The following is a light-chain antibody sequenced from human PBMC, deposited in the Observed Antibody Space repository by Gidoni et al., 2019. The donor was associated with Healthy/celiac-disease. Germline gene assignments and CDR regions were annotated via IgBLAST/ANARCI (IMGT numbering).Light chain of an antibody. J-gene: IGKJ1*01. CDR1: QSISSW. CDR3: QRYTSYSQT. V-gene: IGKV1-5*03. CDR2: KAS. Sequence: DIQMTQSPSTLSASVGDRGTITCRASQSISSWLAWYQQKPGKDPKLLIYKASSLESGVPSRVSAGGSVTEFTLTISRLQPADFATYYYQRYTSYSQTFGQGTKVEIK.